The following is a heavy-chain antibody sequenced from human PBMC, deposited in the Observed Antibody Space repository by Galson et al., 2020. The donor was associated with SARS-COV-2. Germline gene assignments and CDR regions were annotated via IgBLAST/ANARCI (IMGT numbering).Heavy chain of an antibody. CDR1: CFSPTTRGTS. CDR3: ARVDSSGCRGNY. Sequence: SGPTLVTPTPTLTLTGTFSCFSPTTRGTSVNWIRQPPGKALPWLARIDWDDDRYYNTSLKTRLTISKDTSKNQVFLTMTNMDPVDTATYDCARVDSSGCRGNYWGQGTLVTVSS. CDR2: IDWDDDR. V-gene: IGHV2-70*11. D-gene: IGHD6-19*01. J-gene: IGHJ4*02.